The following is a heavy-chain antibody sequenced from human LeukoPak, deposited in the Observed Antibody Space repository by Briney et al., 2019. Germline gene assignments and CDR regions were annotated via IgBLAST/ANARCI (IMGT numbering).Heavy chain of an antibody. J-gene: IGHJ4*02. D-gene: IGHD6-6*01. CDR3: ASIHWFHSSSSFDY. CDR1: GFTFDDSV. V-gene: IGHV3-30-3*01. Sequence: GGSLRLSCAGAGFTFDDSVMHWVRQAPGKGLEWVAVISYDGSNKYYADSVKGRFTISRDNSKNTLYLQMNSLRAEDTAVYYCASIHWFHSSSSFDYWGQGTLVTVSS. CDR2: ISYDGSNK.